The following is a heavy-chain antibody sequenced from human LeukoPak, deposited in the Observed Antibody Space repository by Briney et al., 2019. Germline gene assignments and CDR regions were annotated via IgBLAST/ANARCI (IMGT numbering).Heavy chain of an antibody. CDR3: ARNMGYCSSTSCRWYYYYYMDV. Sequence: ASVKVSCKASGCTFTSYDINWVRQATGQGLEWMGWMNPNSGNTGYAQKFQGRVTTTRNTSISTAYMELSSLRSEDTAVYYCARNMGYCSSTSCRWYYYYYMDVWGKGTTVTVSS. D-gene: IGHD2-2*01. CDR1: GCTFTSYD. V-gene: IGHV1-8*01. J-gene: IGHJ6*03. CDR2: MNPNSGNT.